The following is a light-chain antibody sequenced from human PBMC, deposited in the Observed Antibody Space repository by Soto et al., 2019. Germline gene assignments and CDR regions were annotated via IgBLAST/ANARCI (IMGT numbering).Light chain of an antibody. CDR2: DTE. V-gene: IGLV1-51*01. CDR1: TFDIGKNY. J-gene: IGLJ1*01. CDR3: GTWDRILTYYL. Sequence: QSVLTQPPSVSAAPGQKVIISCSGSTFDIGKNYVSWYQHLPGTAPKLIIYDTEKRIAGVPDRFSASKSGTPATLAISGLQTGDEANSFCGTWDRILTYYLLGNGTKVTVL.